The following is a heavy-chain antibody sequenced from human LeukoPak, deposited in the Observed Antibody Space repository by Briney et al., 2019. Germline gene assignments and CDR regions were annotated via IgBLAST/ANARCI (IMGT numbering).Heavy chain of an antibody. V-gene: IGHV3-30*02. Sequence: GGSLRLSCAASGFTFSSYGMHWVRQAPGKGLEWVAFIRYDGSNKYYADSVKGRFTISRDNSKNTLYLQMNSLRAEDTAVYYCAKDRVGSGSYYTDYWGQGTLVTVSS. CDR2: IRYDGSNK. J-gene: IGHJ4*02. CDR3: AKDRVGSGSYYTDY. CDR1: GFTFSSYG. D-gene: IGHD3-10*01.